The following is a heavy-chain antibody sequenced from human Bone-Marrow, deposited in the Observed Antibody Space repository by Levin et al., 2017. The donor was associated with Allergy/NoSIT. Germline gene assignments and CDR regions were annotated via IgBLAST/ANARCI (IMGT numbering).Heavy chain of an antibody. J-gene: IGHJ4*02. Sequence: ASVKVSCKTSGYTFTTYGISWVRQAPGQGLEWMGWISGYSGNTNYAQKLQGRVTMTTDTSTSTAYMELRSLRSDDTAVYYCARDDGQWLVIDYWGQGTLVTVSS. V-gene: IGHV1-18*01. D-gene: IGHD6-19*01. CDR1: GYTFTTYG. CDR2: ISGYSGNT. CDR3: ARDDGQWLVIDY.